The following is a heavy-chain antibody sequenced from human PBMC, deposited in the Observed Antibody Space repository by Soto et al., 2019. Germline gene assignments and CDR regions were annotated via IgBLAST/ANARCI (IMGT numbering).Heavy chain of an antibody. CDR3: GWVGGVVAATEYYYYGMDV. D-gene: IGHD2-15*01. J-gene: IGHJ6*02. V-gene: IGHV1-69*06. Sequence: QVQLVQSGAEVKKPGSSVKVSCKASGGTFSSYAISWVRQAPGQGLEWMGGIIPIFGTANYAQTFQGRVTITADKSTSRAYMELSSRRAEDAAVYYCGWVGGVVAATEYYYYGMDVWGQGTTVTVSS. CDR2: IIPIFGTA. CDR1: GGTFSSYA.